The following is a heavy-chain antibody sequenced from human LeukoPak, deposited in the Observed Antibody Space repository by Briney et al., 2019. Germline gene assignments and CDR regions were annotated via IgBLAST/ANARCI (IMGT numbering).Heavy chain of an antibody. CDR1: GGSFSGYY. Sequence: SETLSLTCAVYGGSFSGYYWSWIRQPPGKGLGWIGEINHSGSTNYNPSLKSRVTISVDTSKNQFSLKLSSVTAADTAVYYCARHVGYSSGWPLFDYWGQGTLVTVSS. CDR2: INHSGST. J-gene: IGHJ4*02. CDR3: ARHVGYSSGWPLFDY. V-gene: IGHV4-34*01. D-gene: IGHD6-19*01.